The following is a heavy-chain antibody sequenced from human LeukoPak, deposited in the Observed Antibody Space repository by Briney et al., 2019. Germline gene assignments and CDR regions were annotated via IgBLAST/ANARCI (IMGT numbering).Heavy chain of an antibody. D-gene: IGHD6-13*01. Sequence: GGSLRLSCVASGFPFSSYWMTWVRQAPGKGLEWVANIKQDGSKKSYVDSVKGRFTISRDNAKDSLYLQMNSLRAEDTAVYYCAREQLSPQIYYYYYGMDVWGQGTTVTVSS. V-gene: IGHV3-7*03. CDR2: IKQDGSKK. J-gene: IGHJ6*02. CDR1: GFPFSSYW. CDR3: AREQLSPQIYYYYYGMDV.